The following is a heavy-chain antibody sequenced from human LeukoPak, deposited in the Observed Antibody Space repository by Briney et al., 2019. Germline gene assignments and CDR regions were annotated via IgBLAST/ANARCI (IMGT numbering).Heavy chain of an antibody. CDR3: ARDITMVRGVTADY. J-gene: IGHJ4*02. D-gene: IGHD3-10*01. V-gene: IGHV3-30*04. CDR2: ISYDGSNK. CDR1: GFTFSSYA. Sequence: GRSLRLSCAASGFTFSSYAMHWVRQAPGKGLEWVAVISYDGSNKYYADSVKGRFTISRDNSKNTLYLQMNSRRAEDTAVYYCARDITMVRGVTADYWGQGTLVTVSS.